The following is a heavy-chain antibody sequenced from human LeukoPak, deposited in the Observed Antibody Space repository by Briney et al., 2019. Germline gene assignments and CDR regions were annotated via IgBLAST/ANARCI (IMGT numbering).Heavy chain of an antibody. CDR1: GGTYSSYA. D-gene: IGHD4-23*01. CDR3: AREAYYGGNSGLDY. J-gene: IGHJ4*02. CDR2: IIPIFGTA. Sequence: ASVKVSCKASGGTYSSYAISWVRQAPGQGLEWMGGIIPIFGTANYAQKFQGRVTITTDESTSTAYMELSSLRSEDTAVYYCAREAYYGGNSGLDYWGQGTLVTVSS. V-gene: IGHV1-69*05.